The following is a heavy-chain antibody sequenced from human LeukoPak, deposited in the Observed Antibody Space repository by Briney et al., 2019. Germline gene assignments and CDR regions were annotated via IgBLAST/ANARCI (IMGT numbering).Heavy chain of an antibody. CDR3: AKDSESPY. CDR2: ISYDGSNK. CDR1: GFTFSSYG. J-gene: IGHJ4*02. V-gene: IGHV3-30*18. Sequence: PGGSLRLSCAASGFTFSSYGVHWVRQAPGKGLEWVAVISYDGSNKYYADSVKGRFTISRDNSKNTLYLQMNSLRAEDTAVYYCAKDSESPYWGQGTLVTVSS.